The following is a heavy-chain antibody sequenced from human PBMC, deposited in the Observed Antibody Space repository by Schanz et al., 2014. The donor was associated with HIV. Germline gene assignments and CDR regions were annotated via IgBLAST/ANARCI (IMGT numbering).Heavy chain of an antibody. Sequence: EVQLVESGGGLVKPGGSLRLSCAASGFIFSSYSMNWVRQAPGKGLEWVSSISSGSSHIYNADSVKGRFTISRDNARNTLYLQMNSLRAEDTAVYYCANEEVPNDFWGQGTLVTVSS. CDR3: ANEEVPNDF. CDR1: GFIFSSYS. CDR2: ISSGSSHI. J-gene: IGHJ4*02. V-gene: IGHV3-21*01.